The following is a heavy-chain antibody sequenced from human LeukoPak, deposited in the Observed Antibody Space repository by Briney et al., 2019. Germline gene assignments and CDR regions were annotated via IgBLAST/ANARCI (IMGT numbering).Heavy chain of an antibody. D-gene: IGHD3-22*01. V-gene: IGHV3-74*01. J-gene: IGHJ5*02. CDR2: INSDGSST. CDR1: GFTFSSYW. Sequence: PGGSLRLSCAASGFTFSSYWMHWVRQAPGKGLVWVSRINSDGSSTSYADSVKGRFTISRDNAKNSLYLQMNSLRAEDTAVYYCAREAILTHYYDSSEVPFGWFDPWGQGTLVTVSS. CDR3: AREAILTHYYDSSEVPFGWFDP.